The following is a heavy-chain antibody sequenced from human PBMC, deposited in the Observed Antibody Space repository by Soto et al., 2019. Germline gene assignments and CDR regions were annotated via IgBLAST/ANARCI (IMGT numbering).Heavy chain of an antibody. CDR1: GFSFDDYA. CDR2: ISWNSGTI. Sequence: EVQVVESGGGLVQPGRSLRLSCAASGFSFDDYAMHWVRQAPGKGLEWVSGISWNSGTISYAESVKGRFTISRDNAKNSLYLQMSSLRAEDTALYYCAKSTGGTANGMGVWGQGTTVTVSS. D-gene: IGHD2-8*02. V-gene: IGHV3-9*01. CDR3: AKSTGGTANGMGV. J-gene: IGHJ6*02.